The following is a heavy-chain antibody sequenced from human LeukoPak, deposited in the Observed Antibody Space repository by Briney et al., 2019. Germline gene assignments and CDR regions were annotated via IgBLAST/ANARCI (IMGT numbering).Heavy chain of an antibody. V-gene: IGHV3-66*01. CDR1: GFTVSSNY. D-gene: IGHD3/OR15-3a*01. CDR3: VREFGLGVILD. J-gene: IGHJ4*02. CDR2: IYSGGST. Sequence: GGSLRLSCAASGFTVSSNYMSWVRQAPGKGLEWVSVIYSGGSTYYADSVKGRFTISRDNSKNTLYLQMNSLRAEDTAVYYCVREFGLGVILDWGQGTLVTVSS.